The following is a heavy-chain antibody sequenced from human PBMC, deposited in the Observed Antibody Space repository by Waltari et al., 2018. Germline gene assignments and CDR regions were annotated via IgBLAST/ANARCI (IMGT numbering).Heavy chain of an antibody. CDR1: GGSISSYY. V-gene: IGHV4-59*01. CDR3: ASSMVRGVNPFDY. J-gene: IGHJ4*02. Sequence: QVQLQESGPGLVKPSETLSLTCTVSGGSISSYYWSWIRQPPGKGLEWIGYIYYSGSTNYNPSLKSRVTISVDTSKNQFSLKLSSVTAADTAVYYCASSMVRGVNPFDYWGQGTLVTVSS. CDR2: IYYSGST. D-gene: IGHD3-10*01.